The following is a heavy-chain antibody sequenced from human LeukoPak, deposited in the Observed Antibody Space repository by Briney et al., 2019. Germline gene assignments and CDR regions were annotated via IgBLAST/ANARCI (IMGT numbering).Heavy chain of an antibody. CDR3: AILGYQLLRGEREYGMDV. D-gene: IGHD2-2*01. CDR1: GGSISSYY. Sequence: SETLSLTCTVSGGSISSYYWSWIRQPPGKGLEWIGSIYYSGSTYYNPSLKSRVTISVDTSKNQFSLKLSSVTAADTAVYYCAILGYQLLRGEREYGMDVWGQGTTVTVSS. J-gene: IGHJ6*02. V-gene: IGHV4-59*05. CDR2: IYYSGST.